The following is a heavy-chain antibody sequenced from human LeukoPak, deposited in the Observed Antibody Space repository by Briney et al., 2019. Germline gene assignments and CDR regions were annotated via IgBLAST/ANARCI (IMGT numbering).Heavy chain of an antibody. V-gene: IGHV4-59*08. J-gene: IGHJ4*02. CDR1: GGSISSYY. Sequence: PSETLSLTCTVSGGSISSYYWSWIRQPPGKGLEWIGYINYSGSTNYNPSLKSRVTISVDTSKNQFSLKLSSVTAADTAVYYCARHQYLAGFVYFDYWGQGTLVTVSS. D-gene: IGHD3-10*01. CDR2: INYSGST. CDR3: ARHQYLAGFVYFDY.